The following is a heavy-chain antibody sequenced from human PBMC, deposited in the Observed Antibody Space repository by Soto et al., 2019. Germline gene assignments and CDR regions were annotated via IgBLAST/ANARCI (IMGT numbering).Heavy chain of an antibody. V-gene: IGHV5-51*01. J-gene: IGHJ6*02. D-gene: IGHD3-22*01. CDR2: IYPGDSDT. Sequence: GESLKISCKGSGYSFTNYRIGWVRQMPGKGLEWMGIIYPGDSDTRYSPSFQGQVTISADKSISTAYLQWSSLKASDTAMYYCARQDGGYYCDTSGYYSSMEVWGQGTTVTVSS. CDR1: GYSFTNYR. CDR3: ARQDGGYYCDTSGYYSSMEV.